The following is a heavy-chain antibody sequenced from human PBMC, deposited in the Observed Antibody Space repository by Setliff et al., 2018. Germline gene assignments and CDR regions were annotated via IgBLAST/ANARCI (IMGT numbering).Heavy chain of an antibody. V-gene: IGHV3-21*01. CDR1: GFTFSSYS. CDR2: ISSSSSYI. Sequence: GGSLRLSCAASGFTFSSYSMNWVRQAPGEGLEWVSSISSSSSYIYYADSVKGRFTISRDNAKNSLYLQMNSLRAEDTAVYYCAKQGLLWFGELFHPQDYWGQGTPVTVSS. CDR3: AKQGLLWFGELFHPQDY. D-gene: IGHD3-10*01. J-gene: IGHJ4*02.